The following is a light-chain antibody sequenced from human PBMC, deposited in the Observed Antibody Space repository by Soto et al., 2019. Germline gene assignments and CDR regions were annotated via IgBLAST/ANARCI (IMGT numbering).Light chain of an antibody. V-gene: IGKV1-39*01. J-gene: IGKJ1*01. Sequence: DIQMTQSPSSLSASVGDRVTITCRASQSISSYLNWYQQKPGKAPNLLIYNAFTLASGVPSRFSGSGSGTDYTLTISSLHPEDFATYFCHQSYSRPRAFGQGTKVEIK. CDR1: QSISSY. CDR3: HQSYSRPRA. CDR2: NAF.